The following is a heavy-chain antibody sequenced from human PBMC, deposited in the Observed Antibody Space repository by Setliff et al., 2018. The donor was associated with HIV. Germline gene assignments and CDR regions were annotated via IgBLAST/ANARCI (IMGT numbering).Heavy chain of an antibody. CDR3: ARLGYVSGGFYKTPGPYYFDY. V-gene: IGHV4-59*12. J-gene: IGHJ4*02. CDR1: SGSISTYY. CDR2: IYYTGST. Sequence: SETLSLTCTVSSGSISTYYWTWIRQPPGKGLEYIGYIYYTGSTDYNPSLNGRVTISVDTSRNQFSLKLRSVTAADTAAYYCARLGYVSGGFYKTPGPYYFDYWGQGALVTVSS. D-gene: IGHD3-10*01.